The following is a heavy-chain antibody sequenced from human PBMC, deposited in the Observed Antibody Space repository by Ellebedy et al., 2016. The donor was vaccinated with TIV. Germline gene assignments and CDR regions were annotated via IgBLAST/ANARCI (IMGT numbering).Heavy chain of an antibody. V-gene: IGHV1-46*01. CDR1: GYTFTSYY. J-gene: IGHJ4*02. CDR3: ARGFPFEASAGYGPLDY. D-gene: IGHD6-13*01. CDR2: INPIGGGT. Sequence: ASVKVSCXASGYTFTSYYLHWVRQAPGQGLEWMAIINPIGGGTSYAQKFQGRVIMTRDTSTSTVYMELSGLRSEDTAVYYCARGFPFEASAGYGPLDYWGQGALVTVSS.